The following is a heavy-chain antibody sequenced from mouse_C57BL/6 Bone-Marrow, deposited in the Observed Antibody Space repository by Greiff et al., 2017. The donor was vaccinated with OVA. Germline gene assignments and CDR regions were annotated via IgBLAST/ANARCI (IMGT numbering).Heavy chain of an antibody. CDR3: VYDYHGYFDY. CDR2: IDPEDGDT. V-gene: IGHV14-1*01. CDR1: GFNIKDYY. Sequence: VQLQQSGAELVRPGASVKLSCTASGFNIKDYYMHWVKQRPEQGLEWIGRIDPEDGDTEYAPKFQGKATMTADTSSNTAYLQLSSLTSEDTAVYYCVYDYHGYFDYWGQGTTLTVSS. D-gene: IGHD2-4*01. J-gene: IGHJ2*01.